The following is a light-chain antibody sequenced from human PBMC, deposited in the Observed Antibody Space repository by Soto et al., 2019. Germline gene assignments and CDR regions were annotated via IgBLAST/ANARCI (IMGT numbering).Light chain of an antibody. V-gene: IGKV4-1*01. Sequence: EIVMTQSPDSLAVSLGERATINCRSSQTVLYNSNNKNYLAWYQQKPGQPPKLLIYWASVRQSGVPYRFSGSGSGTDFTLTISSLQAEDVAVYYCQQYFNTPITFGQGTRLEI. CDR1: QTVLYNSNNKNY. CDR3: QQYFNTPIT. CDR2: WAS. J-gene: IGKJ5*01.